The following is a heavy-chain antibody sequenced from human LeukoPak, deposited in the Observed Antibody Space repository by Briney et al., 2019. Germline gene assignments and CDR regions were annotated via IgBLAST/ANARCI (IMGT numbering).Heavy chain of an antibody. V-gene: IGHV3-74*01. CDR2: INSDGSTT. CDR3: ASRGATSGRGY. Sequence: GVSLTLSCAASGFTFSSYWMHWVRQAPGKGLVGVSRINSDGSTTTYADSVKGRFTISRDNAKNTLYRQMNSLRAEDTAVYFCASRGATSGRGYWGQGTLVTVSS. J-gene: IGHJ4*02. CDR1: GFTFSSYW.